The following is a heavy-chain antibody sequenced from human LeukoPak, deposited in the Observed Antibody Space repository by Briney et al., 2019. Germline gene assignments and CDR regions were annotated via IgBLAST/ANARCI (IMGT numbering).Heavy chain of an antibody. Sequence: GRSLRLSCAASGFTFSSYGMHWVRQAPGKGLEWVAVISYDGSNKYYADSVKGRFTISRDNSKNTLYLQMNGLRPEDTAVYYCAKSPLLRYFDYWGQGTLVTVSS. CDR2: ISYDGSNK. CDR1: GFTFSSYG. CDR3: AKSPLLRYFDY. D-gene: IGHD3-9*01. J-gene: IGHJ4*02. V-gene: IGHV3-30*18.